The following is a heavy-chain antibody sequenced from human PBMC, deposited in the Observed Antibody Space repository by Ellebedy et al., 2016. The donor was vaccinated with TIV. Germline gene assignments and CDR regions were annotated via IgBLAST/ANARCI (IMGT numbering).Heavy chain of an antibody. CDR1: GLTFGNYA. Sequence: PGGSLRLSCVASGLTFGNYAMSWVRQAPGKGLECVATITGDGGSTYYADSVKGRFTISRDNSKNTLYLQMNSLRAEDTAVYYCARDSNIQLWLRGIDYWGQGTLVTVSS. V-gene: IGHV3-23*01. CDR3: ARDSNIQLWLRGIDY. D-gene: IGHD5-18*01. CDR2: ITGDGGST. J-gene: IGHJ4*02.